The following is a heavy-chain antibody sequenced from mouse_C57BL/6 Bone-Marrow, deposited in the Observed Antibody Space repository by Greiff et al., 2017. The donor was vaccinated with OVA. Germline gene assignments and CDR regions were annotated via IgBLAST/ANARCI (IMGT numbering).Heavy chain of an antibody. D-gene: IGHD1-1*01. CDR3: ASDYYGSSSAWFAY. J-gene: IGHJ3*01. V-gene: IGHV3-6*01. CDR2: ISYDGSY. CDR1: GYSITSGYY. Sequence: EVKLMESGPGLVKPSQSLSLTCSVTGYSITSGYYWNWIRQFPGNKLEWMGYISYDGSYNYNPSLKNRISITRDTSKNQFFLKLNSVTTEDTATYYCASDYYGSSSAWFAYWGQGTLVTVSA.